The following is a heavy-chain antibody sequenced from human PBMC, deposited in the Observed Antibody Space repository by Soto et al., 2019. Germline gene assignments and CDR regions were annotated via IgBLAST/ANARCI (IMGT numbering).Heavy chain of an antibody. J-gene: IGHJ5*02. D-gene: IGHD2-2*01. CDR1: GFSLSTNGVG. CDR2: IYWNDDK. V-gene: IGHV2-5*01. Sequence: SGPTLVNPTQTLTLTCTFSGFSLSTNGVGVGWIRQPPGKALEWLALIYWNDDKRYSPSLKSRLTITKDTSKNQVVLTMTNMDPVDTATYYCAHNFSSDVLLVTAASSAWFDPWGQGTMVTVSS. CDR3: AHNFSSDVLLVTAASSAWFDP.